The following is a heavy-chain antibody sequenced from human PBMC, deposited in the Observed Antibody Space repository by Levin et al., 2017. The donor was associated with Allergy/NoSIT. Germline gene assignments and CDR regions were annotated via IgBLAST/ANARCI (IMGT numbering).Heavy chain of an antibody. D-gene: IGHD1/OR15-1a*01. Sequence: PGGSLRLSCAVSGGSISSNWWSWVRQPPGKGLEWIGEVSHSGTTTYNPSLKNRVTLSVDKSENQISLTLNSVTAADTAVYYCARQTTVFDSWGQGILVTVSS. V-gene: IGHV4-4*02. CDR1: GGSISSNW. J-gene: IGHJ4*01. CDR3: ARQTTVFDS. CDR2: VSHSGTT.